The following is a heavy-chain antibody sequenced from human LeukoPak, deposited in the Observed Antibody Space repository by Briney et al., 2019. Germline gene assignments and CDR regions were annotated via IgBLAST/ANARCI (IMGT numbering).Heavy chain of an antibody. V-gene: IGHV1-2*02. CDR1: GYTFTGYY. D-gene: IGHD3-10*01. CDR3: ARARYGSGSYYMDV. Sequence: ASVKVSCKASGYTFTGYYMHWVRQAPGQGLEWMGWINPNSGGTNYAQKFEVRVTMTRDTSISTAYMELSWLTSDDTAVYYCARARYGSGSYYMDVWGKGTTVTVSS. J-gene: IGHJ6*03. CDR2: INPNSGGT.